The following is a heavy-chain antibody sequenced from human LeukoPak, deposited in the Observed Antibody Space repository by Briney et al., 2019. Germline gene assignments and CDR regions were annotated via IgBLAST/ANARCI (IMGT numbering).Heavy chain of an antibody. CDR3: ARAPFRYYYDSSGYPFDY. D-gene: IGHD3-22*01. CDR2: IKQDGSEK. V-gene: IGHV3-7*01. CDR1: GLPFSTYA. Sequence: GGSLRLSCEASGLPFSTYAMKWVRQAPGKGLEWVANIKQDGSEKYYVDSVKGRFTISRDNAKNSLYLQMNSLRAEDTAVYYCARAPFRYYYDSSGYPFDYWGQGTLVTVSS. J-gene: IGHJ4*02.